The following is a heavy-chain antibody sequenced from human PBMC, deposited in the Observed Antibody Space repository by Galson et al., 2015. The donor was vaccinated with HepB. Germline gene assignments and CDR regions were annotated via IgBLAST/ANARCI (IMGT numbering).Heavy chain of an antibody. J-gene: IGHJ4*02. CDR1: GFTFSSYS. Sequence: SLRLSCAASGFTFSSYSMSWVRQAPGKGLEWVALISSDGRNEHYADSVKGRLTISRDTSKNTLYLQMNTLRAEDTAVYYCAPDYDSSLNYLGYWGQGTLVTVSS. CDR3: APDYDSSLNYLGY. D-gene: IGHD3-22*01. V-gene: IGHV3-30*03. CDR2: ISSDGRNE.